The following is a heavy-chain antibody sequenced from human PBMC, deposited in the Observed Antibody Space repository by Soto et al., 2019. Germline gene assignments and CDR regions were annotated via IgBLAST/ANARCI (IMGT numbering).Heavy chain of an antibody. J-gene: IGHJ4*02. CDR3: SHSGRWLQTDPYFDY. CDR1: GFSLSTSGVG. CDR2: IYWNDDK. D-gene: IGHD5-12*01. Sequence: SGPTLVNPTQTLTLTCTFSGFSLSTSGVGVGWIRQPPGKALEWLALIYWNDDKRYSPSLNSRLTITKDTSKNQVVLTMTNMDPVETATYYCSHSGRWLQTDPYFDYWGQGTLVTVSS. V-gene: IGHV2-5*01.